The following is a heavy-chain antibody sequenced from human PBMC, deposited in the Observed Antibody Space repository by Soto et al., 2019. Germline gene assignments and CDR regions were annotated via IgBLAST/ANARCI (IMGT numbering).Heavy chain of an antibody. CDR2: INVYNGNT. V-gene: IGHV1-18*01. D-gene: IGHD3-10*01. CDR1: GYTFTNYG. CDR3: ARGVGSGSYYNQYNWFAP. Sequence: QVQLVQSGGEVKKPGASVKVSCKASGYTFTNYGISWVRQAPGQGLEWMGWINVYNGNTKYAQKVQGRVTMTTDTSTRTAYMELRSLRYDDTAVYYCARGVGSGSYYNQYNWFAPWGQGPRVTVSS. J-gene: IGHJ5*02.